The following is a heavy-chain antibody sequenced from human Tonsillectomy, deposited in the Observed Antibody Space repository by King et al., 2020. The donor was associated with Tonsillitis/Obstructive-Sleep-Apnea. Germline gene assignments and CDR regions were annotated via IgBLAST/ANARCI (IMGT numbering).Heavy chain of an antibody. CDR3: ARDHCSSTSCYGNYYYMDV. V-gene: IGHV4-59*01. J-gene: IGHJ6*03. CDR2: IFYSGST. D-gene: IGHD2-2*01. Sequence: VQLQESGPGLVKPSETLSLTCTVSGGSISSYYWSWIRQPPGKGLDWIGYIFYSGSTNYNPSLKSRVTISVDTSKNQFSLKLSSVTAADTAVYYFARDHCSSTSCYGNYYYMDVWGKGTTVTVSS. CDR1: GGSISSYY.